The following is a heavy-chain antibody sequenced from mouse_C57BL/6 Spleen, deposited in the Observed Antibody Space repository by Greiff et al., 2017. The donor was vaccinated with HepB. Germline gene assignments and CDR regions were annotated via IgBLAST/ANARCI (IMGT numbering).Heavy chain of an antibody. D-gene: IGHD1-1*01. V-gene: IGHV1-52*01. J-gene: IGHJ4*01. Sequence: QVQLQQPGAELVRPGSSVKLSCKASGYTFTSYWMHWVKQRPIQGLEWIGNIDPSDSETHYNQKFKDKATLTVDKSSSTAYMQLSSLTSEDSAVYYCAREGYDYGSCVYAMDYWGQGTSVTVSS. CDR3: AREGYDYGSCVYAMDY. CDR2: IDPSDSET. CDR1: GYTFTSYW.